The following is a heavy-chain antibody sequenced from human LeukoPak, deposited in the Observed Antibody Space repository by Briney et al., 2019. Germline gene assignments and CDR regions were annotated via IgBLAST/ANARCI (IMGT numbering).Heavy chain of an antibody. D-gene: IGHD6-19*01. CDR1: GGSTSRSSYY. CDR2: IYYSGST. Sequence: SETLSLTCTVSGGSTSRSSYYWGWIRQPPGKGLEWIGSIYYSGSTYYNPSLKSRVTISVDTSKNQFSLKLSSVTAADTAVYYCARPYSSGWYGIDYWGQGTLATVSS. V-gene: IGHV4-39*01. CDR3: ARPYSSGWYGIDY. J-gene: IGHJ4*02.